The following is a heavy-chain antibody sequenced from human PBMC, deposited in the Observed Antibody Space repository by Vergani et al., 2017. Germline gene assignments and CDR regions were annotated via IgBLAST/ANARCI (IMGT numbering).Heavy chain of an antibody. CDR1: GFTSAGYA. Sequence: EVQLEESGGGLLLPGRSLRLSCVASGFTSAGYAMHWVRQAPGKGLEWFSGISWNSNSIGYADSVKGRFTISRDNAKNSLYLQMNSLRAEDTALYYCAKELGTSSAGGGFDPWGQGTLVTVSS. J-gene: IGHJ5*02. CDR2: ISWNSNSI. D-gene: IGHD6-6*01. CDR3: AKELGTSSAGGGFDP. V-gene: IGHV3-9*02.